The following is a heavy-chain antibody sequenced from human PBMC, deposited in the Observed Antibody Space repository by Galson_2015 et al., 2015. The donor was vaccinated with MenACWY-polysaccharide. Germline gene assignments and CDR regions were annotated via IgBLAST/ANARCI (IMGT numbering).Heavy chain of an antibody. V-gene: IGHV3-33*01. CDR1: GFSSGDYG. J-gene: IGHJ4*02. D-gene: IGHD3-22*01. Sequence: LRMYCAVTGFSSGDYGMQWARQAPGKGLGGAAVIRCDGSNKYYAGPVKGRFTISRDNSKNTLYLQMNSLRVEDTAVYYCVRDDGYYRVDYWGQGTLVTVSS. CDR2: IRCDGSNK. CDR3: VRDDGYYRVDY.